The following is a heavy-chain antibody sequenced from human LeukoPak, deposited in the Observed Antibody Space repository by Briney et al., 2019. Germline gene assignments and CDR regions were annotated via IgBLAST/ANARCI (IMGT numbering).Heavy chain of an antibody. CDR3: ARDAYSCGGDCYGAFDI. J-gene: IGHJ3*02. CDR1: GFTFSSYG. Sequence: PGGSLRLSCAASGFTFSSYGMIWVRQAPGKGLEWVSSISSSSSYIYYADSVKGRFTISRDNAKNSLYLQMNSLRAEDTAVYYCARDAYSCGGDCYGAFDIWGQGTMVTVSS. V-gene: IGHV3-21*01. CDR2: ISSSSSYI. D-gene: IGHD2-21*02.